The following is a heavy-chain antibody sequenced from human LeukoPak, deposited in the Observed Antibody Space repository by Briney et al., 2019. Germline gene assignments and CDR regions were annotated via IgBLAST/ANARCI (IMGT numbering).Heavy chain of an antibody. CDR2: ISSSSSYI. Sequence: AGGSLRLSCAASGFTFSSYSMTWVRQAPGKGLEWVSSISSSSSYIYYADSVKGRFTISRDNAKNSLYLQMNSLRAEDTAVYYCARDSSGWFNYWGQGTLVTVSS. J-gene: IGHJ4*02. D-gene: IGHD6-19*01. CDR3: ARDSSGWFNY. V-gene: IGHV3-21*01. CDR1: GFTFSSYS.